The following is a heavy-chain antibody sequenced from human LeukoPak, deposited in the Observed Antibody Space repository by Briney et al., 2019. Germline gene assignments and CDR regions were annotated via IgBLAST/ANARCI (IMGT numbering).Heavy chain of an antibody. D-gene: IGHD3-9*01. CDR2: IKQDGSEK. Sequence: PGGSLRLSCAAAGFTFSLYWMNWVRRAPGKGLEWVANIKQDGSEKNYVDSVKGRFTISRDNAKNSLYQQMNNLRVEDTAMYYCAGGTGFIIKDWGQGTLVTVSS. CDR3: AGGTGFIIKD. CDR1: GFTFSLYW. V-gene: IGHV3-7*03. J-gene: IGHJ4*02.